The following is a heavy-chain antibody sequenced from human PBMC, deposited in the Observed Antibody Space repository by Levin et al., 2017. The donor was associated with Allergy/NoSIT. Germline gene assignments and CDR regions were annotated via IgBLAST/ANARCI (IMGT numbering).Heavy chain of an antibody. CDR3: ARAAFGVVTFDY. Sequence: GESLKISCKASGYTFTSYYMHWVRQAPGQGLEWMGIINPSGGSTSYAQKFQGRVTMTRDTSTSTVYMELSSLRSEDTAVYYCARAAFGVVTFDYWGQGTLVTVSS. V-gene: IGHV1-46*01. D-gene: IGHD3-3*01. CDR2: INPSGGST. CDR1: GYTFTSYY. J-gene: IGHJ4*02.